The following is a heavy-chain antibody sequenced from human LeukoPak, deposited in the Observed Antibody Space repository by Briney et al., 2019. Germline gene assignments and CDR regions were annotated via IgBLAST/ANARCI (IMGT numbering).Heavy chain of an antibody. V-gene: IGHV3-48*02. CDR2: ISSSSSTI. CDR3: ARDRFYGSGSYQNVWGCFDN. Sequence: GGSLRLSCAASGFTFSIYSMNWVRQAPGKGLEWVSYISSSSSTIFYAYSVKGQFTVSRDNAKRSLYLHVNSLRDEDTALYYCARDRFYGSGSYQNVWGCFDNWGQGTLVTVSS. D-gene: IGHD3-10*01. J-gene: IGHJ4*02. CDR1: GFTFSIYS.